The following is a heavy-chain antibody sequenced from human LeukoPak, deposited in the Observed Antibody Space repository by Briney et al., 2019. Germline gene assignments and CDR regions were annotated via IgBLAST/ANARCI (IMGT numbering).Heavy chain of an antibody. CDR2: ISYDGSNK. D-gene: IGHD5-12*01. V-gene: IGHV3-30-3*01. Sequence: GGALRLSCAASGFTFSSYAMHWVRQAPGKGLEWVAGISYDGSNKYYADSVKGRFTISGDNSKNTLYLQMNSMRPEDTAVYYCARDYIVPTIYHSSGMDVWGQGTTVTVSS. CDR3: ARDYIVPTIYHSSGMDV. CDR1: GFTFSSYA. J-gene: IGHJ6*02.